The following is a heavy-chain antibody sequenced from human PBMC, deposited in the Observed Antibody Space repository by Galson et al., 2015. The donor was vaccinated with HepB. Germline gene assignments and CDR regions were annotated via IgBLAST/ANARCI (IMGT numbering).Heavy chain of an antibody. V-gene: IGHV1-46*03. CDR2: INPSGGST. CDR3: ARDGIAARNYYYYYYMDV. D-gene: IGHD6-6*01. J-gene: IGHJ6*03. CDR1: GYTFTSYY. Sequence: SVKVSCKASGYTFTSYYMHWVRQAPGQGLEWMGIINPSGGSTSYAQKFQGRVTMTRDTSTSTVYMELSSLRSEDTAVYYCARDGIAARNYYYYYYMDVWGKGTTVTVSS.